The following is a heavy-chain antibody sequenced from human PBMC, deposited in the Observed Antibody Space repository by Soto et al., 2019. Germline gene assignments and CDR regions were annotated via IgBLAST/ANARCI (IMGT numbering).Heavy chain of an antibody. CDR3: AREGVRSIAAAGTENDAFDI. V-gene: IGHV3-33*01. Sequence: GGSLRLSCAASGFTFSSYGMHWVRQAPGKGLEWVAVIWYDGSNKYYADSVKGRFTISRDNSKNTLYLQMNSLRAEDTAVYYCAREGVRSIAAAGTENDAFDIWGQGTMVTVSS. J-gene: IGHJ3*02. CDR1: GFTFSSYG. D-gene: IGHD6-13*01. CDR2: IWYDGSNK.